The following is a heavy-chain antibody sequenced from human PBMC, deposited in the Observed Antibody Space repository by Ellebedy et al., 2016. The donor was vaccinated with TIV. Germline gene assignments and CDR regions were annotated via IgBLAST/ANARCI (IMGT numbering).Heavy chain of an antibody. Sequence: AASVKVSCKASGYTFIDYHMHWVRQAPEQGLEWLGRINLNSGGTADGQKFQGGVTMPRDTSISTAYMEMTSLTSDDTAVYYCASENGSKGLDVWGQGAVVTVSS. J-gene: IGHJ3*01. V-gene: IGHV1-2*06. CDR3: ASENGSKGLDV. D-gene: IGHD2-2*03. CDR2: INLNSGGT. CDR1: GYTFIDYH.